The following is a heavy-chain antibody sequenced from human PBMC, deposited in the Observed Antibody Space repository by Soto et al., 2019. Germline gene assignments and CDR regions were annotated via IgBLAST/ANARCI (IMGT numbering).Heavy chain of an antibody. Sequence: DSVKGRFTISRDNSKNTLYLQMNSLRAEDTAVYYYALGMVVESWGQGTLVSVSS. V-gene: IGHV3-30*03. D-gene: IGHD3-22*01. CDR3: ALGMVVES. J-gene: IGHJ4*02.